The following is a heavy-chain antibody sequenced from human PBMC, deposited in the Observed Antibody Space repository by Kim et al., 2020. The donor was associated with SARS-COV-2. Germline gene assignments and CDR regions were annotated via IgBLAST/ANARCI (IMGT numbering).Heavy chain of an antibody. J-gene: IGHJ4*02. D-gene: IGHD3-16*02. CDR3: AREGRSGATGLTY. Sequence: NYAQKFRDRVSMTRDTSASTVYMELESLTSDDTAVYYCAREGRSGATGLTYWGQGTLVTVSS. V-gene: IGHV1-18*01.